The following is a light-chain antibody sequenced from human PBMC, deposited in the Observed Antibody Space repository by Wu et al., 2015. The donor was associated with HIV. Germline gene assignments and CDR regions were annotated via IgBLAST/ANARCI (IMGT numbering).Light chain of an antibody. Sequence: EIVLTQSPAALSISPGERVTLSCRASRSVSSAVAWYQQKPGQAPRLLIYDASNRATGIPDRFSGAGSTTDYSLTISSLEPEDVAVYYCQQHANWPLTFGQGTRLEI. CDR2: DAS. CDR3: QQHANWPLT. CDR1: RSVSSA. J-gene: IGKJ5*01. V-gene: IGKV3-11*01.